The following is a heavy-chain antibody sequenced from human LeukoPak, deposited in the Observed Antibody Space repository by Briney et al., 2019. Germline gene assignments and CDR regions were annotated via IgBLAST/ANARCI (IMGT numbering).Heavy chain of an antibody. CDR2: INWNGGST. CDR1: GFTFDDYG. D-gene: IGHD1-26*01. Sequence: PGGSLRLSCAASGFTFDDYGMSWVRQAPGKGLEWVSGINWNGGSTGYADSVKGRFTISRDNAKNSLYLQMNSLRAEDTAVYYCARADGSYYDLYWFDPWGQGTLVTVSS. V-gene: IGHV3-20*04. CDR3: ARADGSYYDLYWFDP. J-gene: IGHJ5*02.